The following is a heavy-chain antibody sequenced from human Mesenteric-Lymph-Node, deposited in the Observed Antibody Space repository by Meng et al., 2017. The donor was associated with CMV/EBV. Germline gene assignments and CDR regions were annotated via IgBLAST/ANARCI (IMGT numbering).Heavy chain of an antibody. V-gene: IGHV1-18*01. D-gene: IGHD2-2*01. CDR1: GYTFTSYD. CDR3: ARGYCSSTSCYFDAFDI. J-gene: IGHJ3*02. CDR2: ISPYNGNI. Sequence: ASVKVSCKASGYTFTSYDISWVRQAPGQGLEWMGWISPYNGNINYAQKLQGRVTMTTDTSTSTAYMELRSLRSDDTAVYYCARGYCSSTSCYFDAFDIWGQGTMVTVSS.